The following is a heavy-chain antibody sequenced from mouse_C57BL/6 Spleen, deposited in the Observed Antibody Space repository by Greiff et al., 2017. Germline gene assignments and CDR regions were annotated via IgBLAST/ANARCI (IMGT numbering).Heavy chain of an antibody. Sequence: DVQLQESGPELVKPGASVKIPCKASGYTFTDYNMDWVKQSHGKSLEWIGDINPNNGGTIYNQKFKGKDTLTVDKTSSTAYMELRSLTSEDTAVYYCARSYCYGSSYDWYFDVWGTGTTVTVSS. J-gene: IGHJ1*03. CDR3: ARSYCYGSSYDWYFDV. D-gene: IGHD1-1*01. V-gene: IGHV1-18*01. CDR2: INPNNGGT. CDR1: GYTFTDYN.